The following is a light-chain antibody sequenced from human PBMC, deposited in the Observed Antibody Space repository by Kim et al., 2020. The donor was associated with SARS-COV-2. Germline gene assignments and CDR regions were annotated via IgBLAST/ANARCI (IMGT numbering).Light chain of an antibody. J-gene: IGLJ3*02. CDR1: SGHSSYP. CDR2: LNSDGSH. Sequence: ASVKLTCTPSSGHSSYPIAWHQQQPEKGPRYLMKLNSDGSHNKGDGIPDRFSGSSSGPERYLTISSLQSEDEADYYCQTWDTGPWVFGGGTQLTVL. V-gene: IGLV4-69*01. CDR3: QTWDTGPWV.